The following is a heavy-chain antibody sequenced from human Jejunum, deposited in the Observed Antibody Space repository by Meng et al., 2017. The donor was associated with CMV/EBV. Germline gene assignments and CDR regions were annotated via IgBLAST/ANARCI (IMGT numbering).Heavy chain of an antibody. CDR2: IYYGGST. D-gene: IGHD1-1*01. J-gene: IGHJ6*02. CDR1: ISSPTYY. Sequence: ISSPTYYWGWILQPPGRGLEWIASIYYGGSTYSSPSLKSRVTISVDTSKNQFSLSLSSVTAADTAVYYCARDRVHFSDDYYYYGMDVWGLGTTVTVSS. CDR3: ARDRVHFSDDYYYYGMDV. V-gene: IGHV4-39*07.